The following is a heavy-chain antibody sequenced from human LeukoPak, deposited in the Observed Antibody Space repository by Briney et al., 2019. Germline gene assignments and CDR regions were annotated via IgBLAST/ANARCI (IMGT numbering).Heavy chain of an antibody. J-gene: IGHJ4*02. D-gene: IGHD2-2*01. CDR2: TSSNDNYR. Sequence: GGSLRLSCVASGFTFSSYAMNWVRQAPGKGLEWVSSTSSNDNYRYYADSVKGRFIISRDSAKNSLYLQVNSLRAEDTAVYFCARGRCSNCYAAGDYWGQGTLVTVSS. V-gene: IGHV3-21*01. CDR1: GFTFSSYA. CDR3: ARGRCSNCYAAGDY.